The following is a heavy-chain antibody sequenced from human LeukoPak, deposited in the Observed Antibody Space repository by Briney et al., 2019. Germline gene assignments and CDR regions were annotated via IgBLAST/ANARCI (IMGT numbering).Heavy chain of an antibody. J-gene: IGHJ4*02. Sequence: GGSLRLSCAVSGFTFSNAWMNWVRQAPGKGLEWVSYISTRGSTEYYADSVKGRFTISRDNAKNSLYLQMNSLRAEDTAVYYCASIPGYSSSFDAWGQGTLVTVSS. D-gene: IGHD6-13*01. CDR1: GFTFSNAW. CDR3: ASIPGYSSSFDA. CDR2: ISTRGSTE. V-gene: IGHV3-48*04.